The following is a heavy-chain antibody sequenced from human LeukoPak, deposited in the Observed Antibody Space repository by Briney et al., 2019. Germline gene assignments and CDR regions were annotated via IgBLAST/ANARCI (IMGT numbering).Heavy chain of an antibody. V-gene: IGHV3-30-3*01. CDR3: ARGKGQDSGYDYFLDY. CDR1: GFTFSNYA. CDR2: FSYDGNSK. J-gene: IGHJ4*02. Sequence: GGSLRLSCAASGFTFSNYAIHWVRQAPGKGLEWVTLFSYDGNSKYYADSVKGRFTISRDNSKNTLYLQMNSLRADDSAVYYCARGKGQDSGYDYFLDYWGQGTLVTVSS. D-gene: IGHD5-12*01.